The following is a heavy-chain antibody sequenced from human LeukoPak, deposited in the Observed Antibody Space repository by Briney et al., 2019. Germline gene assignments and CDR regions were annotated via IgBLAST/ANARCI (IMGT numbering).Heavy chain of an antibody. J-gene: IGHJ6*02. V-gene: IGHV1-18*01. Sequence: ASMKVSCKASGYTFTSYGISWVRQAPGQGLEWMGWISAYNGNTNYAQKLQGRVTMTTDTSTSTAYMELRSLRSDDTAVYYCARDLGFGELLYYYYYYGMDAWGQGTTVTVSS. D-gene: IGHD3-10*01. CDR2: ISAYNGNT. CDR1: GYTFTSYG. CDR3: ARDLGFGELLYYYYYYGMDA.